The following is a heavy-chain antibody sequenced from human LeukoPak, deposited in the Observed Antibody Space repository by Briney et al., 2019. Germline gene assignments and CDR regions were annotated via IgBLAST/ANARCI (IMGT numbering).Heavy chain of an antibody. CDR3: ARGRSNSSFITMVRGVITVFDY. CDR1: GFTFSIYS. J-gene: IGHJ4*02. V-gene: IGHV3-48*04. D-gene: IGHD3-10*01. CDR2: ISSSGSTI. Sequence: GGSLRLSCAASGFTFSIYSMNWVRQAPGKGLEWVSYISSSGSTIYYADSVKGRFTISRDNAKNSLYLQMNSLRAEDTAVYYCARGRSNSSFITMVRGVITVFDYWGQGTLVTVSS.